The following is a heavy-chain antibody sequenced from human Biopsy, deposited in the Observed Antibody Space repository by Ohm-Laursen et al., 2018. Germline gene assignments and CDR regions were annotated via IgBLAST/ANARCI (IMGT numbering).Heavy chain of an antibody. CDR1: GGSFTGHY. Sequence: GTLSLTCTVSGGSFTGHYWSWIRQPPGKGLEWIGHISYTGYTSYNASLKSRVTISVDTSRNHFSLRLSSLTAADTAVYYCARGSNDFGGLYFPRWGQGTLPTVS. CDR2: ISYTGYT. CDR3: ARGSNDFGGLYFPR. D-gene: IGHD4-23*01. J-gene: IGHJ4*02. V-gene: IGHV4-59*11.